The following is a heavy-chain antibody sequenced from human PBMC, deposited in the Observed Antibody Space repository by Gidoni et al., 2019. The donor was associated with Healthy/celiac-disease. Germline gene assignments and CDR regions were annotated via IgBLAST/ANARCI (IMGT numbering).Heavy chain of an antibody. CDR2: ISYDGSNK. V-gene: IGHV3-30*18. CDR3: TKGEYYYDSSGYYYFDY. CDR1: GFTFRSYG. J-gene: IGHJ4*02. D-gene: IGHD3-22*01. Sequence: QVQLVESGGGVVQPGRSLSLSCAASGFTFRSYGMHWVRQAPGKGLEWVAVISYDGSNKYYADSVKGRFTISRDNSKYTLYLQMNSLRAEDTAVYYCTKGEYYYDSSGYYYFDYWGQGTLVTVSS.